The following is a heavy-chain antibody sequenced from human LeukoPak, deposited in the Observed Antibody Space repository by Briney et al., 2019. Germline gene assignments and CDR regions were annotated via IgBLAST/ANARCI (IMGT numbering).Heavy chain of an antibody. D-gene: IGHD3-22*01. J-gene: IGHJ4*02. CDR2: INPDGSGT. Sequence: GGSLRLSCATSGFTFSNYWMHWVRQAPGKGLVWVSHINPDGSGTNYADSVKGRFTISRDNAKNTLYLQMNSLNAEDTAMYNCARSFLYDRSGYYYIDWGQGTLVTVSS. CDR3: ARSFLYDRSGYYYID. V-gene: IGHV3-74*01. CDR1: GFTFSNYW.